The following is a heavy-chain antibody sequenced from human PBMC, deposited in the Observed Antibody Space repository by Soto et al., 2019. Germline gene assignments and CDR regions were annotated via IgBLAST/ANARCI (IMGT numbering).Heavy chain of an antibody. CDR1: GFTFSSYA. CDR2: ISGSGGST. CDR3: AKDLYGYCSSTSCFSYYYYYMDV. J-gene: IGHJ6*03. Sequence: PGGSLRLSCASSGFTFSSYAMSWVRQAPGKGLEWVSAISGSGGSTYYADSVKGRFTISRDNSKNTLYLQMNSLRAEDTAVYYCAKDLYGYCSSTSCFSYYYYYMDVWGKGTTVTVS. D-gene: IGHD2-2*01. V-gene: IGHV3-23*01.